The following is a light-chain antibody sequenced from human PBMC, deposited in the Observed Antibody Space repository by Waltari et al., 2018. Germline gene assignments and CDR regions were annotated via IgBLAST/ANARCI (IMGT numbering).Light chain of an antibody. CDR3: QQYNSYSPGDT. Sequence: DIQMTQSPSTLSASVGDRVTNTCRASQSISTWLAWYQQKPGKAPKLLIYKASFLESGVPSRFSGSGSGTEFTLTISSLQPDDFATYYCQQYNSYSPGDTFGPGTKLEIK. J-gene: IGKJ2*01. CDR2: KAS. CDR1: QSISTW. V-gene: IGKV1-5*03.